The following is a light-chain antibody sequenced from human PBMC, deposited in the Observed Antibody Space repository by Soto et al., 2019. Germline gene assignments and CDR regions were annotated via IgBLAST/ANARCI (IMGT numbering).Light chain of an antibody. J-gene: IGLJ2*01. V-gene: IGLV2-14*01. CDR1: SSDVGGYNY. CDR3: SSYTSSSTRNVV. CDR2: EVS. Sequence: QSALTQPASVSGSPGQSITFSCTGTSSDVGGYNYVSWYQHHPGKAPKLMIYEVSNRPSGVSNRFSGSKSGNTASLTISGLHDEDEADYYCSSYTSSSTRNVVFGGGTKLTVL.